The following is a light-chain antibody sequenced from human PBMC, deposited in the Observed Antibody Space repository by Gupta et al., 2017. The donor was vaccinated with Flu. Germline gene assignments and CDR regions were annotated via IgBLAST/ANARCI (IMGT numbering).Light chain of an antibody. CDR1: SIGKKT. CDR3: QVWDSNSDRPV. J-gene: IGLJ3*02. Sequence: GQTARMTGGGDSIGKKTVNWYQKKAGQAPVLVVYDDTDRPSGIPERFSGSNSGNTATLTINRVEAGDEAGYYCQVWDSNSDRPVFGGGTQLTVL. V-gene: IGLV3-21*02. CDR2: DDT.